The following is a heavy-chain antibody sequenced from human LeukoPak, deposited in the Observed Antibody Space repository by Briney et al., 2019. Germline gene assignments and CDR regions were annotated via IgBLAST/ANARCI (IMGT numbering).Heavy chain of an antibody. Sequence: SVKVSCKASGGTFSSYAIGWVRQAPGQGLEWMGGIIPIFGTANYAQKFQGRVTITADESTSTAYMELSSLRSEDTAVFYCARGRDDNSGYYYGSFDYWGQGTLVTVSS. J-gene: IGHJ4*02. CDR2: IIPIFGTA. CDR1: GGTFSSYA. CDR3: ARGRDDNSGYYYGSFDY. D-gene: IGHD3-22*01. V-gene: IGHV1-69*13.